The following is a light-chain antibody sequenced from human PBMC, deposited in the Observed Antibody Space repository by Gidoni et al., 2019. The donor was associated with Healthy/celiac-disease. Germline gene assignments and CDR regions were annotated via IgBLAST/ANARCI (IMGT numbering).Light chain of an antibody. CDR2: AAS. Sequence: AIRMTQSPSSFPASTGDRVTITCRATQGIISYLAWYQQKPGKAPKLLIYAASTLQSGVPSRFSGSGSGTDFTLTISCLQSEDFATYYCQQYYSYPLTFGQGTKVEIK. CDR1: QGIISY. J-gene: IGKJ1*01. CDR3: QQYYSYPLT. V-gene: IGKV1-8*01.